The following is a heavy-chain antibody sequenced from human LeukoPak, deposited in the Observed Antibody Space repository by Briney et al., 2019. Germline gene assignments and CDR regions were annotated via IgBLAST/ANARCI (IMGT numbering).Heavy chain of an antibody. CDR1: GFTFSSYG. CDR2: IWYDGSNK. V-gene: IGHV3-33*01. Sequence: GRSLRLSCAASGFTFSSYGMHWVRQAPGKGLEWVAVIWYDGSNKYYADSVKGRFTFSRDNSKNSLYLQVISLRAEDTAVYYCARGPSIAARYDAFDIWGQGTMVTVSS. J-gene: IGHJ3*02. D-gene: IGHD6-6*01. CDR3: ARGPSIAARYDAFDI.